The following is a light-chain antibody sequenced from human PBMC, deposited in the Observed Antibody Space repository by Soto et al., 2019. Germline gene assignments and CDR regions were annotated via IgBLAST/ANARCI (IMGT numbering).Light chain of an antibody. CDR3: SSYTSSSTLEGGDV. Sequence: QSALTQPASVSGSPGQSITISCTGTSSDVGGYNYVSWYQQHPGKAPKLMIYDVSNRPSGVSNRFSGSKSGNTASLTISGLQAEDEADYYCSSYTSSSTLEGGDVFGTGTKLTVL. J-gene: IGLJ1*01. CDR1: SSDVGGYNY. V-gene: IGLV2-14*01. CDR2: DVS.